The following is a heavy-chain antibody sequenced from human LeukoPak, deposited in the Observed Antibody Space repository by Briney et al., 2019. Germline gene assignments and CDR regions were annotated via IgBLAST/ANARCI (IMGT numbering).Heavy chain of an antibody. D-gene: IGHD2-15*01. Sequence: GGSLRLSCAASGFTFSNFAMSWVRQAPGKELEWVSTISGSDSGTYNADSVKGRFTISRDNSKNTLYLQMNSLRGEDTAVYYCAKATLGSCSGARCYPLDCWGQGTLVTVSS. J-gene: IGHJ4*02. CDR2: ISGSDSGT. CDR3: AKATLGSCSGARCYPLDC. V-gene: IGHV3-23*01. CDR1: GFTFSNFA.